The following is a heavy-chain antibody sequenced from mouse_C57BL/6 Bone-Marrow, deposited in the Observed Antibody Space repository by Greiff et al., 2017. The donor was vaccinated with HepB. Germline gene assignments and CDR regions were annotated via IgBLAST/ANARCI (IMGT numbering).Heavy chain of an antibody. V-gene: IGHV7-1*01. D-gene: IGHD1-1*01. CDR2: SRNKANDYTT. CDR3: ARDADGSSYWYFDV. Sequence: EVKVVESGGGLVQSGRSLRLSCATSGFTFSDFYMEWVRQAPGKGLEWIAASRNKANDYTTEYSASVKGRFIVSRDTSQSILYLQMNALRAEDTAIYYCARDADGSSYWYFDVWGTGTTVTVSS. CDR1: GFTFSDFY. J-gene: IGHJ1*03.